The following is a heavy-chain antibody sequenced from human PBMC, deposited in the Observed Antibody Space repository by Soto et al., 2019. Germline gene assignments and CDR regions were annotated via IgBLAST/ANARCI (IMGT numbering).Heavy chain of an antibody. Sequence: GGSLRLSCAASGFTFSDYYMSWIRQAPGKGLEWVSYISSSGSTIYYADSVKGRFTISRDNAKNSLYLQMNSLRAEDTAVYYCARVRFLARVWFGEGQEYYFDYWGQGTLVTVSS. CDR2: ISSSGSTI. J-gene: IGHJ4*02. CDR1: GFTFSDYY. V-gene: IGHV3-11*01. D-gene: IGHD3-10*01. CDR3: ARVRFLARVWFGEGQEYYFDY.